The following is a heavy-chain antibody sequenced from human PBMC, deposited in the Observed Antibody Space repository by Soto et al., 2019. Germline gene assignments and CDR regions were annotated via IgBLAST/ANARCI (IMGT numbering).Heavy chain of an antibody. J-gene: IGHJ4*02. CDR1: GFTFSSYA. CDR3: AKETYYYDSSTYC. V-gene: IGHV3-23*01. Sequence: SLRLSCAASGFTFSSYAMSWVRQAPGKGLEWVSAISSSGGSTYYADSVKGRFTISRDNSKNTLYLQMNSLRAEDTAVYYCAKETYYYDSSTYCWGQGTLVTVSS. D-gene: IGHD3-22*01. CDR2: ISSSGGST.